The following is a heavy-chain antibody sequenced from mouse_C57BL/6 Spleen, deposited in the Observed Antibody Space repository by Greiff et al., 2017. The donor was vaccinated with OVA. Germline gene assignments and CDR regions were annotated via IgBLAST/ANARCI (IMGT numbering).Heavy chain of an antibody. CDR2: INPNNGGT. CDR3: ARHYGSSLAWFAY. Sequence: EVKLQQSGPELVKPGASVKMSCKASGYTFTDYNMHWVKQSHGKSLEWIGYINPNNGGTSYNQKFKGKATLTVNKSSSTAYMELRSLTSEDSAVYYCARHYGSSLAWFAYWGQGTLVTVSA. CDR1: GYTFTDYN. D-gene: IGHD1-1*01. V-gene: IGHV1-22*01. J-gene: IGHJ3*01.